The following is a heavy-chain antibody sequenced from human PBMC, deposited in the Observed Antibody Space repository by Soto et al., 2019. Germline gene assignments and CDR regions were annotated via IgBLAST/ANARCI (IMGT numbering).Heavy chain of an antibody. D-gene: IGHD3-22*01. J-gene: IGHJ3*02. CDR2: ISYDGSNK. CDR3: ARDSSGATGDAFDI. V-gene: IGHV3-30-3*01. Sequence: LRLSCAASGFTFSSYAMHWVRQAPGKGLEWVAVISYDGSNKYYADSVKGRFTISRDNSKNTLYLQMNSLRAEDTAVYYCARDSSGATGDAFDIWRQGTMVTVSS. CDR1: GFTFSSYA.